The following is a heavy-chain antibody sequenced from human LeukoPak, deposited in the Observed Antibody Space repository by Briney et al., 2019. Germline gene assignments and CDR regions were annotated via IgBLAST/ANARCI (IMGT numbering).Heavy chain of an antibody. CDR2: IYYSGST. CDR1: GGSISSGDYY. CDR3: ARDSVVTPYMDV. V-gene: IGHV4-30-4*02. Sequence: SETLSLTCTVSGGSISSGDYYWSWIRQPPGTGLEWIGYIYYSGSTYYNPSLKSRVTISVDTSKNQFSLKLSSVTAADTAVYYCARDSVVTPYMDVWGKGTTVTVSS. D-gene: IGHD4-23*01. J-gene: IGHJ6*03.